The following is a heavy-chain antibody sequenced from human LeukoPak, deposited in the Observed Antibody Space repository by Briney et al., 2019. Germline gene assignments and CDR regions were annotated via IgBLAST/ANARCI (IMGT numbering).Heavy chain of an antibody. CDR2: IHPSGGSA. Sequence: ASVKVSCKASGNTFTSYYMHWVRQAPGQGLEWMGIIHPSGGSAGYAQEFQGRVTMTRDTSTSTVYMELSSLRSDDTAVYYCARSSGRSPNRDYMDVWGKGTTVTISS. V-gene: IGHV1-46*01. D-gene: IGHD1-14*01. CDR1: GNTFTSYY. J-gene: IGHJ6*03. CDR3: ARSSGRSPNRDYMDV.